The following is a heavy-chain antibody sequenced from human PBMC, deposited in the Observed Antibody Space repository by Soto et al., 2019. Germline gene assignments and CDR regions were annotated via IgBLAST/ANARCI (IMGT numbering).Heavy chain of an antibody. CDR3: ASPYSGYDLYYFDY. D-gene: IGHD5-12*01. CDR1: GDSITSNSYF. CDR2: IYYSGTT. J-gene: IGHJ4*02. Sequence: SETLSLTCTVSGDSITSNSYFWAWIRQPPGKGLEWIGSIYYSGTTYYNPSLKSRVTISVDTSKNQFSLKLSSVTAADTAVYYCASPYSGYDLYYFDYWGQGTLVTVSS. V-gene: IGHV4-39*01.